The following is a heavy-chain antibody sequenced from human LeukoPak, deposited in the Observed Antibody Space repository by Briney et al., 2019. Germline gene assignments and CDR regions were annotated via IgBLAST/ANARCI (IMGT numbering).Heavy chain of an antibody. V-gene: IGHV4-39*01. J-gene: IGHJ1*01. D-gene: IGHD3-10*01. CDR2: ASYSEST. Sequence: PSETLSLTCTVSGGSISSTSYYWAWIRQPPGKGLEWIGSASYSESTYYNPSLHSRVTISVDTSKNQFSLKLTSVTAADTAVYYCARPSGHPAEFQHWGPGTLVTVSS. CDR3: ARPSGHPAEFQH. CDR1: GGSISSTSYY.